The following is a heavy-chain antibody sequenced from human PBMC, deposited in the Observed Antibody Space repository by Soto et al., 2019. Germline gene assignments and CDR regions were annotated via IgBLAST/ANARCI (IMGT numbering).Heavy chain of an antibody. CDR1: GGSISSGGYY. CDR3: ATARGVYDILTGYYPPYYPD. J-gene: IGHJ4*02. Sequence: QVQLQESGPGLVKPSQTLSLTCTVSGGSISSGGYYWSWIRQHPGKGLEWIGYIYYSGSTYYNPSLKSRVTISVDTSKNQFSLKLSSVTAADTAVYYCATARGVYDILTGYYPPYYPDWGQGTLVTVSS. CDR2: IYYSGST. D-gene: IGHD3-9*01. V-gene: IGHV4-31*03.